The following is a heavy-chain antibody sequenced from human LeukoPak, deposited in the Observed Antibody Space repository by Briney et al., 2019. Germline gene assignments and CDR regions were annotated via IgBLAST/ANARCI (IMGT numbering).Heavy chain of an antibody. D-gene: IGHD3-3*01. CDR2: IDASGST. CDR3: AREVYDWRSGSGWFDS. V-gene: IGHV4-4*07. Sequence: SETLSLTCTVSGVSVSSYYWIWIRQPAGRGLEWIGRIDASGSTNFNPSLKSRVTISLHASKNQFSLKLNSVTAADTAVYYCAREVYDWRSGSGWFDSWGQGTLVTVSS. J-gene: IGHJ5*01. CDR1: GVSVSSYY.